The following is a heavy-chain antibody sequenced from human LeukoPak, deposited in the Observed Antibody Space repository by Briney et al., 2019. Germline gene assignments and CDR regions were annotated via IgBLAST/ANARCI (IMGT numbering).Heavy chain of an antibody. CDR3: ATSRTFDY. J-gene: IGHJ4*02. CDR1: AFTFSSYW. CDR2: INSDGSST. V-gene: IGHV3-74*01. Sequence: GGSLRLSCAAAAFTFSSYWMHWVRQSPGKGLVWVSGINSDGSSTSYADSVKGRFTISRDNAKNTVYLQMNSLRAENTAVYHCATSRTFDYWGQGTLVTVSS.